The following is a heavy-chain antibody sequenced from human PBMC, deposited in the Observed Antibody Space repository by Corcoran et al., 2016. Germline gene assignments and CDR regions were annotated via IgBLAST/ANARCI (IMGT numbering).Heavy chain of an antibody. CDR2: INAGNGNT. D-gene: IGHD6-13*01. CDR3: ARAVGVEQQLLSWFDP. V-gene: IGHV1-3*01. Sequence: QVQLVQSGAEVKKPGASVKVSCKASGYTFTSYAMHWVRQAPGQRLEWMGWINAGNGNTKYSQKFQGRVTITRDTSASTAYMELSSLRSEDTAVYYCARAVGVEQQLLSWFDPWGQGTLVTVSS. CDR1: GYTFTSYA. J-gene: IGHJ5*02.